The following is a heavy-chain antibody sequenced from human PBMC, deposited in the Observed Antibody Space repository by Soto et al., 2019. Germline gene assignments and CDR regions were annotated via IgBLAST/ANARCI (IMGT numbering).Heavy chain of an antibody. CDR2: MNPDSGNT. Sequence: QVQLVQTGAKVKKPGASVKVSCKASGYTFTKYDIHWVRQATGQGLEWMGWMNPDSGNTGQSKQFQGRVTMTRDTSISTAYMEMSTLRSEDTAVYYCARGRFRRTWFDPWGQGTLVTVSS. V-gene: IGHV1-8*01. CDR1: GYTFTKYD. J-gene: IGHJ5*02. D-gene: IGHD3-16*01. CDR3: ARGRFRRTWFDP.